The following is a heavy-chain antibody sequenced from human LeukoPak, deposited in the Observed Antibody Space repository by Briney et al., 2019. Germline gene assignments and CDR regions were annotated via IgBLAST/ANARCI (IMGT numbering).Heavy chain of an antibody. D-gene: IGHD6-6*01. CDR3: ARTAARRFDY. Sequence: PMASVKVSCKASGYTFTSYCMHWVRQAPGQGLEWMGIINPTGGSTTYAQKFQGRVTMTRDTSTSTVYMELSSLRSDDTAVYYCARTAARRFDYWGQGTLVTVSS. CDR2: INPTGGST. V-gene: IGHV1-46*01. CDR1: GYTFTSYC. J-gene: IGHJ4*02.